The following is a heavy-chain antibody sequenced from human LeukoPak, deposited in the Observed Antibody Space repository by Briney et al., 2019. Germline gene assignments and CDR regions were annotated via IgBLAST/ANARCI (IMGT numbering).Heavy chain of an antibody. CDR1: GFTFSDYY. J-gene: IGHJ3*02. V-gene: IGHV3-11*01. CDR3: ARTAYYYDSSGYDDAFDI. CDR2: ISRSGSTR. Sequence: GGSLRLSCAASGFTFSDYYMSWIRQAPGKGLEWVSHISRSGSTRYSADSVKGRFTISRDNAKNSLYLQINSLRAEDTAVYYCARTAYYYDSSGYDDAFDIWGQGTMATVSS. D-gene: IGHD3-22*01.